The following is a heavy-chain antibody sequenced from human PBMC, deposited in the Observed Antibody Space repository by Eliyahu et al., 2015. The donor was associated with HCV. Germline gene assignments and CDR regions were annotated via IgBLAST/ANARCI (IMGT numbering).Heavy chain of an antibody. D-gene: IGHD3-3*01. J-gene: IGHJ5*02. Sequence: SSNWWSWVRQPPGKGLEWIGEIYHSGSTNYNPSLKSRVTISVDKSKNQFSLKLSSVTAADTAVYYCARGERITIFGRNSNWFDPWGQGTLVTVSS. CDR3: ARGERITIFGRNSNWFDP. V-gene: IGHV4-4*02. CDR2: IYHSGST. CDR1: SSNW.